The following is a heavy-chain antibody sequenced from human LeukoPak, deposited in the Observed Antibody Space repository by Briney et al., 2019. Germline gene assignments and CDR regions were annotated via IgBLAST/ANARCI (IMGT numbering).Heavy chain of an antibody. CDR1: GFTFSSYS. V-gene: IGHV3-21*01. Sequence: GGSLRLSCAASGFTFSSYSMNWVRQAPGKGLEWVSSISSSSSYIYYADSVKGRFTISRDNAKNSLYLQMNSLRAEDTAVYYCARDWSDYVWGSYRFNFDYWGQGTLVTVSS. CDR2: ISSSSSYI. D-gene: IGHD3-16*02. CDR3: ARDWSDYVWGSYRFNFDY. J-gene: IGHJ4*02.